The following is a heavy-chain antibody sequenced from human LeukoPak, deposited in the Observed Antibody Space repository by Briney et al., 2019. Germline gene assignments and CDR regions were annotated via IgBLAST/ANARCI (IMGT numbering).Heavy chain of an antibody. D-gene: IGHD6-13*01. Sequence: PSETLSLTCAVYGGSFSGYYWSWIRQPPGKGLEWIGEINHSGSTNYNPSLKSRVTISVDTSKNQFSLKLSSVTAADTAVYYCALKAAGYYYYMDVWGKGTTVTVSS. CDR3: ALKAAGYYYYMDV. CDR2: INHSGST. CDR1: GGSFSGYY. V-gene: IGHV4-34*01. J-gene: IGHJ6*03.